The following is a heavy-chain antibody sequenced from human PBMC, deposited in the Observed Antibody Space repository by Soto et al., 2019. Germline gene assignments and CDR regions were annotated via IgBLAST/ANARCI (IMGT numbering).Heavy chain of an antibody. Sequence: GASLKVSCKASGFTFTSSAVQWVRQARGQRLEWIGWIVVGSGNTNYAQKFQERVTITRDMSTSTAYMELSSLKASDSAMYYCARQKTPGVFDYWGQGTLVNVSS. CDR3: ARQKTPGVFDY. J-gene: IGHJ4*02. D-gene: IGHD3-10*01. CDR1: GFTFTSSA. V-gene: IGHV1-58*01. CDR2: IVVGSGNT.